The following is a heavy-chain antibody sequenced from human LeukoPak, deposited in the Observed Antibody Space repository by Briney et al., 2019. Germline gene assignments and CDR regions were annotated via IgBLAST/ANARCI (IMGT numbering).Heavy chain of an antibody. Sequence: GGSLRLSCAASGFTVSSNYMSWVRQAPGKGLEWVSVIYSGGSTYYADSVKGRFTISRDNSKNTLYLQMNSLRAEDTAVYYCARGGIVVVPPDISHHEALHIWGQGTMVTVSS. CDR1: GFTVSSNY. V-gene: IGHV3-53*01. J-gene: IGHJ3*02. CDR2: IYSGGST. CDR3: ARGGIVVVPPDISHHEALHI. D-gene: IGHD2-2*01.